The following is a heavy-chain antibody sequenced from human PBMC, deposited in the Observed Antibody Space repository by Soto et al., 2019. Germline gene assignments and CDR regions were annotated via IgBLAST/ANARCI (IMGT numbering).Heavy chain of an antibody. J-gene: IGHJ5*02. CDR3: ARWGPEDDYDRNWFDP. V-gene: IGHV4-59*01. CDR1: GGSISSYY. Sequence: SETLSLTCTVSGGSISSYYWSWIRQPPGKGLEWIGYIYYSGSTNYNPSLKSRVTISVDTSKNQFSLKLSSVTAADTAVYYCARWGPEDDYDRNWFDPWGQGTLVTVSS. D-gene: IGHD4-17*01. CDR2: IYYSGST.